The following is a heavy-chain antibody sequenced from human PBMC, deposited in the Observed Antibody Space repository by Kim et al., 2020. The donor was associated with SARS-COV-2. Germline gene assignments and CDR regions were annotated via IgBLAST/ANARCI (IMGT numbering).Heavy chain of an antibody. V-gene: IGHV3-30*02. Sequence: SVKGRFAISRDKSKNTLYLQMNSLRVEDEAVYYCAKDLRANRGISGWSLGYWGQGTLVSVSS. D-gene: IGHD6-19*01. J-gene: IGHJ4*02. CDR3: AKDLRANRGISGWSLGY.